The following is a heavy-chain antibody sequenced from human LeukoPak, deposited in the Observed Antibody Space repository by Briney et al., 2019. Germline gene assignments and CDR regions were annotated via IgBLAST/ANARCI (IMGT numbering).Heavy chain of an antibody. Sequence: GGSLRLSCAASGFTFSSYAMSWVRQAPGKGLKWVSAISGSGGSTYYADSVKGRFTISRDNSKNTLYLQMNSLRAEDTAVYYCASAGGYGDYGPGAFDIWGQGTMVTVSS. CDR3: ASAGGYGDYGPGAFDI. CDR2: ISGSGGST. CDR1: GFTFSSYA. V-gene: IGHV3-23*01. J-gene: IGHJ3*02. D-gene: IGHD4-17*01.